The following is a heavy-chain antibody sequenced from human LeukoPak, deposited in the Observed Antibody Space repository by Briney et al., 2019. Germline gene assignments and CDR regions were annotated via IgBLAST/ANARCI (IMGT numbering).Heavy chain of an antibody. Sequence: ASVKVSCKASGYTFTSYYMHWVRQAPGQGLEWMGIINPSGGSTSYAQKFQGRVTMTRDTSTSTVYMELSSLRSEDTAVYYCARDSGFQPPTYYCDSSGSDYWGQGTLVTVSS. CDR2: INPSGGST. CDR3: ARDSGFQPPTYYCDSSGSDY. J-gene: IGHJ4*02. V-gene: IGHV1-46*01. CDR1: GYTFTSYY. D-gene: IGHD3-22*01.